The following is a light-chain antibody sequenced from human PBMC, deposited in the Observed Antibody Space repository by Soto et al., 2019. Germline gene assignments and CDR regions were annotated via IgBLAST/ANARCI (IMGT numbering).Light chain of an antibody. CDR3: QQYKNWPLFT. J-gene: IGKJ3*01. V-gene: IGKV3-15*01. CDR2: GLS. Sequence: EIVMTQSPATLSVSPGERATLSCRASQSVSSNLAWYQQKPGQAPRLLMYGLSTRATGIPVRFSGGGSGTEFNLTISSLQSEDFAVYYCQQYKNWPLFTFGPGTKVDIK. CDR1: QSVSSN.